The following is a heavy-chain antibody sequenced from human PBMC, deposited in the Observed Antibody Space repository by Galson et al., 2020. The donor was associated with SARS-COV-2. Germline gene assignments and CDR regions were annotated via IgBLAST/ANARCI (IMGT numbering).Heavy chain of an antibody. Sequence: SETLSLTCTVSGGSISSYYWSWIRQPPGKGLEWIGYIYYSGSTNYNPSLKSRVTISVDTSKNQFSLKLSSVTAADTAVYYCARDLGYSSGWPGSMDLWGQGTTVTVSS. CDR3: ARDLGYSSGWPGSMDL. D-gene: IGHD6-19*01. V-gene: IGHV4-59*13. CDR1: GGSISSYY. J-gene: IGHJ6*02. CDR2: IYYSGST.